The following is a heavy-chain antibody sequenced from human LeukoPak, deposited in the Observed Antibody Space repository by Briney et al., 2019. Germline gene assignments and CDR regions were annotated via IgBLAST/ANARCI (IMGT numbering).Heavy chain of an antibody. CDR3: ARYSESCHAIDY. Sequence: GGSLRLSCAASGFTFSSYWMHWVGQAPGKGLVWVSRINSEGTSTSYADSVKGRFTISRDNAENTLYLQMNSLRVEDTALYYCARYSESCHAIDYWGQGTLVTVFS. V-gene: IGHV3-74*01. D-gene: IGHD1-26*01. CDR2: INSEGTST. CDR1: GFTFSSYW. J-gene: IGHJ4*02.